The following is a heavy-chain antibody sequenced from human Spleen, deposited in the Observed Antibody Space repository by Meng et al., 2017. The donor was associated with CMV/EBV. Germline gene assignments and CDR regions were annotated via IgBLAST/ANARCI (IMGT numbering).Heavy chain of an antibody. CDR1: GYTFTGYY. CDR2: INAGNGNT. Sequence: QVQRVQSGAVVKKPGASVKVSCKASGYTFTGYYMHWVRQAPGQGLEWMGWINAGNGNTKYSQTFQGRVTITRDTSASTAYMELSSLRSEDTAVYYCARDQGAWFGEAPRFDYWGQGTLVTVSS. J-gene: IGHJ4*02. V-gene: IGHV1-3*01. D-gene: IGHD3-10*01. CDR3: ARDQGAWFGEAPRFDY.